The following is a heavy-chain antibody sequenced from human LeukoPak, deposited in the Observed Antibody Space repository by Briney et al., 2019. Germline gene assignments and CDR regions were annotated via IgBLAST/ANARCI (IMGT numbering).Heavy chain of an antibody. CDR2: IKQDGSEK. V-gene: IGHV3-7*01. CDR3: ARGDIVLMARYDY. D-gene: IGHD2-8*01. CDR1: GFTFSSYW. J-gene: IGHJ4*02. Sequence: PGGSLRLSCAASGFTFSSYWMSWVRQAPGKGLEWVANIKQDGSEKYYVDSVKGRFTISRDNAKNSLYLQMNRLRAEDTAVYYCARGDIVLMARYDYWGQGTLVTVSS.